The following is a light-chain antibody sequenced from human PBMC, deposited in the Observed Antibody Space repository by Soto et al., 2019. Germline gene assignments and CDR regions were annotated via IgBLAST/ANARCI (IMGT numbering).Light chain of an antibody. V-gene: IGLV1-40*01. CDR2: GNN. Sequence: QSVLTQPLSVSGAPGQRVTISGTGSSSNIVAGYDVHWYQQLPGTAPKLLIYGNNNRPSGVPDRFSGSKSGTSASLAVTGLQAEDESDYYCQSYATGLSVLYVFGTGTKLTVL. J-gene: IGLJ1*01. CDR3: QSYATGLSVLYV. CDR1: SSNIVAGYD.